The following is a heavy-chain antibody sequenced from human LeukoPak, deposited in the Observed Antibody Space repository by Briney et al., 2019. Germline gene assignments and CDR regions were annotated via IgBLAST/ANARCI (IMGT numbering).Heavy chain of an antibody. CDR2: IYYSGST. CDR1: GGSISSYY. V-gene: IGHV4-59*01. Sequence: PSETLSLTCTVSGGSISSYYWSWIRQPPGKGLEWIGYIYYSGSTNYNPSLKSRVTISVDTSKNQFSLKLSSVTAADTAVYYCARAPDIVGWFGPWGQGTLVTVSS. CDR3: ARAPDIVGWFGP. D-gene: IGHD2-15*01. J-gene: IGHJ5*02.